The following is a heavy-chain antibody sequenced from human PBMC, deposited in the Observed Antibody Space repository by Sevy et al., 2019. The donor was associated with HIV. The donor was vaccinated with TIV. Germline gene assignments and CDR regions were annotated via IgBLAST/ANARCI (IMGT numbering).Heavy chain of an antibody. CDR1: GFTFNTHV. V-gene: IGHV3-23*01. J-gene: IGHJ3*01. CDR2: ISGFGNT. Sequence: GGSLRLSCVASGFTFNTHVMNWVRQAPGKGLEWFSSISGFGNTYYVDSVRGRFTISRDNAKNTLYLQMNSLRADDTAVYYCAKVLNPALESMMEVTVRSLKGFDVWGQGTMVTVSS. D-gene: IGHD3-22*01. CDR3: AKVLNPALESMMEVTVRSLKGFDV.